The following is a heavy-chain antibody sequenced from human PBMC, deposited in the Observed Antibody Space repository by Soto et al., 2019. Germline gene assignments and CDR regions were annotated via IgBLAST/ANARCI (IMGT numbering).Heavy chain of an antibody. Sequence: GGSLRLSCAASGFTFSSAWMSWVRQAPGKGLEWVGRIKSKTDGGTTDYAAPVKGRFTISRDDSKNTLYLQMNSLKTEDTAVYYCTTDSRSPIIYCSGGSCYNYYYYGMDVWGQGTTVTVSS. CDR1: GFTFSSAW. CDR2: IKSKTDGGTT. CDR3: TTDSRSPIIYCSGGSCYNYYYYGMDV. V-gene: IGHV3-15*01. D-gene: IGHD2-15*01. J-gene: IGHJ6*02.